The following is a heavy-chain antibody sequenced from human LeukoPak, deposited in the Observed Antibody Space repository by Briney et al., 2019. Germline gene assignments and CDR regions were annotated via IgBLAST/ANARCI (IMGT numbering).Heavy chain of an antibody. CDR1: GYSISSGYY. CDR2: IYHSGST. V-gene: IGHV4-38-2*01. D-gene: IGHD4-23*01. CDR3: ARQSTGNNFDY. J-gene: IGHJ4*02. Sequence: PSETLSLTCAVSGYSISSGYYWGWIRQPPGKGLEWIGSIYHSGSTYYNPSLKSRVTISVDTSKNQFSLKLSSVTAADTAVYYCARQSTGNNFDYWGQGTLVTVSS.